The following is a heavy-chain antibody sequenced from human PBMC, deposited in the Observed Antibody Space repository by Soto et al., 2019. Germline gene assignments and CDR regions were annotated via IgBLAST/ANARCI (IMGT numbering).Heavy chain of an antibody. CDR3: ARVGGGYQLLHAFDI. CDR1: GFTFSSYS. Sequence: PGGSLRLSCAASGFTFSSYSMNWVRQAPGKGLEWVSSISSSSSYIYYADSVKGRFTISRDNAKNSLYLQMNSLRAEDTAVYYCARVGGGYQLLHAFDIWGQGTMVTVSS. CDR2: ISSSSSYI. J-gene: IGHJ3*02. V-gene: IGHV3-21*01. D-gene: IGHD2-2*01.